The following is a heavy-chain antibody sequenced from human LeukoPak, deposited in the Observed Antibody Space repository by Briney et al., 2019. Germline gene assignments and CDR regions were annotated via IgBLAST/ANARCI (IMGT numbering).Heavy chain of an antibody. Sequence: GGSLRLSCVVSGFTFSSYSMNWVRQAPGKGLEWISFISRNGSIIYYADSVKGRFTISRDNAKNSLYLQMNSLRGEDTAVYYCARGFWSASDYWGQGTLVTVSS. V-gene: IGHV3-48*01. CDR3: ARGFWSASDY. D-gene: IGHD3-3*01. J-gene: IGHJ4*02. CDR2: ISRNGSII. CDR1: GFTFSSYS.